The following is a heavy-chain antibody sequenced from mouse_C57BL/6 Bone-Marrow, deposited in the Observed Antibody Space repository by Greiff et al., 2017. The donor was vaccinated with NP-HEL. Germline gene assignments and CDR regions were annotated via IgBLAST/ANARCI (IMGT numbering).Heavy chain of an antibody. CDR1: GYAFTNYL. CDR2: INPGSGGT. Sequence: QVQLQQSGAELVRPGTSVKVSCKASGYAFTNYLIEWVKQRPGQGLEWIGVINPGSGGTNYNEKFKGKATLTADKSSSTAYMQLSSLTSEDSAVYFWARSYYFDYWGQGTTLTVSS. V-gene: IGHV1-54*01. CDR3: ARSYYFDY. J-gene: IGHJ2*01.